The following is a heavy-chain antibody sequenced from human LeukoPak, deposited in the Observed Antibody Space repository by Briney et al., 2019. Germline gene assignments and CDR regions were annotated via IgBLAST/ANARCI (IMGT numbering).Heavy chain of an antibody. V-gene: IGHV5-51*01. CDR3: ARHKSKEEGSYHFDY. CDR1: GYNFISDW. CDR2: INLGDSDT. D-gene: IGHD2-15*01. J-gene: IGHJ4*02. Sequence: GESLKISCKDSGYNFISDWIGWVRQMPGKGLEWMGIINLGDSDTRYSPSFQGQVTFSADKSISTAYLQWSSLKASDTAMYYCARHKSKEEGSYHFDYWGQGTLVTVSS.